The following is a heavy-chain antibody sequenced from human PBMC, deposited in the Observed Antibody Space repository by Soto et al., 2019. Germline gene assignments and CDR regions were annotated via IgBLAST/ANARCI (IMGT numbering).Heavy chain of an antibody. V-gene: IGHV1-18*04. CDR2: ISAYNGNT. Sequence: ASVKVSCKASGFGLINYGFTWVRQAPGQGLEWMGWISAYNGNTIYAQNLQGRLTMTRDTSTSTAYMELRSLRSDDTAVYYCARLGVTTSVYYYTMDVWGQGTTITVSS. CDR1: GFGLINYG. J-gene: IGHJ6*02. D-gene: IGHD4-4*01. CDR3: ARLGVTTSVYYYTMDV.